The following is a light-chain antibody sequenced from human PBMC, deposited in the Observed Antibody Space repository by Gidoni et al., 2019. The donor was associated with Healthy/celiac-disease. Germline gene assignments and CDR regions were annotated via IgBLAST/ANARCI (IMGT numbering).Light chain of an antibody. CDR2: AAS. Sequence: DLQMTQSPSSLSASVGERVTNTCRATQSFSIYLNWYQQKPGKAPKVLIFAASNLQSGVPSRFSGSGSGTDFTLTISSLQPEDFATYYCQQSYSTPITFGQGTKLEIK. CDR3: QQSYSTPIT. V-gene: IGKV1-39*01. J-gene: IGKJ2*01. CDR1: QSFSIY.